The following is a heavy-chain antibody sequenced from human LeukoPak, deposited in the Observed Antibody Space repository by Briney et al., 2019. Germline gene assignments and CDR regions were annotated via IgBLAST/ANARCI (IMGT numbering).Heavy chain of an antibody. CDR1: GFTFSSYS. CDR3: ARSKRGNWFDP. Sequence: GGSLRLSCAASGFTFSSYSMNWVRQAPGKGLEWVSYISSSSSTIYYADSVKGRFTISRDNAKNSLYLQMNSLRAEDTAVYYCARSKRGNWFDPWGQGTLVSVSP. J-gene: IGHJ5*02. V-gene: IGHV3-48*04. CDR2: ISSSSSTI.